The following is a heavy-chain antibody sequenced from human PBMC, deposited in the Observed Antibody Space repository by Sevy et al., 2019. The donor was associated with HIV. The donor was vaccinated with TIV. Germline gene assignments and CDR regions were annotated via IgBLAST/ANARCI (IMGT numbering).Heavy chain of an antibody. J-gene: IGHJ3*02. CDR1: GFTFSSYW. V-gene: IGHV3-7*03. CDR2: IKQDGSEK. Sequence: GGSLRLSCAASGFTFSSYWMSWVRQAPGKGLEWVANIKQDGSEKYYVDSVKGRFTISRDNAKNSLYLQMNSLRAEDTAVYYCAREVGYYDSSVGEDAFDIWGQGTMVTVSS. CDR3: AREVGYYDSSVGEDAFDI. D-gene: IGHD3-22*01.